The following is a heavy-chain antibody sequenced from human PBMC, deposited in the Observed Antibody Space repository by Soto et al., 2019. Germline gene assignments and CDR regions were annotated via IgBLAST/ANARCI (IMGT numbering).Heavy chain of an antibody. Sequence: EVQVLESGGGLVQPGGSLRLSCAASGFAFSSYAMSWVRQAPGKGLERVSSIRGRGDFTYYADSVRGRFTVSRDNSMDTLSLQMNGLRAEDTAIYYCAKAGDTGNHYFDRWGQGTLGTVSS. CDR3: AKAGDTGNHYFDR. CDR2: IRGRGDFT. J-gene: IGHJ4*02. V-gene: IGHV3-23*01. D-gene: IGHD5-18*01. CDR1: GFAFSSYA.